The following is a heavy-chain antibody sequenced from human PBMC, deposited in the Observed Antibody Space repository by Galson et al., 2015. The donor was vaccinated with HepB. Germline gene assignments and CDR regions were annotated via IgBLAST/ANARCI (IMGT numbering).Heavy chain of an antibody. Sequence: SETLSLTCTVSGGSISSYCWSWIRQPPGKGLEWIGYIYYSGSTNYNPSLKSRVTISVDTSKNQFSLKLSSVTAADTAVYYCARSEGVVAAQDAFDIWGQGTMVTVSS. CDR3: ARSEGVVAAQDAFDI. J-gene: IGHJ3*02. CDR2: IYYSGST. V-gene: IGHV4-59*01. CDR1: GGSISSYC. D-gene: IGHD2-15*01.